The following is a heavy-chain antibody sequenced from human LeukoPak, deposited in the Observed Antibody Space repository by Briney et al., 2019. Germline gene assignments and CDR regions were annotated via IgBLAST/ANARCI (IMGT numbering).Heavy chain of an antibody. CDR2: ISWNSGTI. V-gene: IGHV3-9*01. D-gene: IGHD3-10*01. Sequence: GGFLRLSCAASGFTFDNYAMHWVRQAPGKGLEWVSGISWNSGTIGYADSVKGRFTISRDNAKNSLYLQMNSLRAEDTALYYCAKDRPGGFDYWGQGTLVTVSS. CDR1: GFTFDNYA. J-gene: IGHJ4*02. CDR3: AKDRPGGFDY.